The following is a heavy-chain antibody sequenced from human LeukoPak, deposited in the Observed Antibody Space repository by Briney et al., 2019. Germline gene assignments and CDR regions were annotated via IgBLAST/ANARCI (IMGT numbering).Heavy chain of an antibody. V-gene: IGHV3-21*01. CDR3: ARDRDSSSADFDY. Sequence: PGRSLRLSCAASGFTFSSYSMNWVRQAPGKGLEWVSSISSSSSYIYYADSVKGRFTISRDNAKNSLYLQMNSLRAEDTAVYYCARDRDSSSADFDYWGQGTLVTVSS. CDR1: GFTFSSYS. CDR2: ISSSSSYI. D-gene: IGHD6-6*01. J-gene: IGHJ4*02.